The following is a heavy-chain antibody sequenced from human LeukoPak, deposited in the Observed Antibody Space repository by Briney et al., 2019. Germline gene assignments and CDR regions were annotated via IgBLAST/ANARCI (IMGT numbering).Heavy chain of an antibody. Sequence: GGSLRLSCVASGFTFSTYWMHWVRQVPGKGLVWVSRINSDGSSTIYADSVKGRFTISRDNAKNTLYLQMNSLRPEDTAVFYCARAAQSGFDIWGQGTMVTVSS. V-gene: IGHV3-74*01. CDR3: ARAAQSGFDI. CDR1: GFTFSTYW. J-gene: IGHJ3*02. CDR2: INSDGSST. D-gene: IGHD3-3*01.